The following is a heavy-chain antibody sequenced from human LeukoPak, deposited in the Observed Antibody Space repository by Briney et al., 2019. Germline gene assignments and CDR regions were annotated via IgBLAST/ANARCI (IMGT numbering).Heavy chain of an antibody. V-gene: IGHV1-18*01. J-gene: IGHJ4*02. D-gene: IGHD2-21*02. CDR3: ARDGMKRAYCGGDCPPDY. CDR1: GYTFTSYG. CDR2: ISAYNGNT. Sequence: ASVKVSCKASGYTFTSYGISWVRQAPGQGLDWMGWISAYNGNTNYAQKLQGRVTMTTDTSTSTAYMELRSLRSDDTAVYYCARDGMKRAYCGGDCPPDYWGQGTLVTVSS.